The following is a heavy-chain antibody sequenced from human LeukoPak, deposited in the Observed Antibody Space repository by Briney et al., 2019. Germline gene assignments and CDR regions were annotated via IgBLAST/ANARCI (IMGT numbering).Heavy chain of an antibody. J-gene: IGHJ4*02. D-gene: IGHD7-27*01. Sequence: GGSLRLSCAASGFTFSNYAMHWVRQAPGKGLEWVAVVSYDGSNKYYADSVKGRFTISRDNSKNTLYLQMNSLRAEDAAIYYCATIGDRRTGELYRIDYWGQGTLVPVSS. CDR1: GFTFSNYA. CDR2: VSYDGSNK. V-gene: IGHV3-30-3*01. CDR3: ATIGDRRTGELYRIDY.